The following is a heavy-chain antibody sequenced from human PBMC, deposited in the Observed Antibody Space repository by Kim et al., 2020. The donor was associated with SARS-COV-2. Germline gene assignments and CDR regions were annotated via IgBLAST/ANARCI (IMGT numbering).Heavy chain of an antibody. V-gene: IGHV3-49*04. Sequence: GGSLRLSCLSSGFTFREFPMAWVRQAPGKGLEWIGFIRSTIYGGTTEYAASVRGRFIISRDDSKNIAHLQMNSLKTEDTGVYYCVRVDCSSVSCYGDDYRNYYGMDVWGQGTKVIVSS. CDR1: GFTFREFP. J-gene: IGHJ6*02. CDR2: IRSTIYGGTT. D-gene: IGHD2-2*01. CDR3: VRVDCSSVSCYGDDYRNYYGMDV.